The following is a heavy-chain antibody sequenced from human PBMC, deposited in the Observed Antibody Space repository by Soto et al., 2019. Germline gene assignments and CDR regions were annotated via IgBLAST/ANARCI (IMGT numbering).Heavy chain of an antibody. CDR1: GGSISSGGYY. D-gene: IGHD2-8*01. CDR3: ARDRVGVNWFDP. V-gene: IGHV4-31*03. CDR2: IYYSGST. Sequence: SETLSLTCTVSGGSISSGGYYWSWIRQHPGKGLEWIGYIYYSGSTYYNPSLKSRVTISVDTSKNQFSLKLSSVTAADTAVYYCARDRVGVNWFDPWGQGTLVTVSS. J-gene: IGHJ5*02.